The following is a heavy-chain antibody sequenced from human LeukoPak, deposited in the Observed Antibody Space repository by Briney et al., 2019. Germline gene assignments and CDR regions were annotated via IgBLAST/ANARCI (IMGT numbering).Heavy chain of an antibody. V-gene: IGHV4-38-2*02. CDR3: VTTYSFDSSGYLNAFDI. Sequence: SETLSLTCTVSGHSINSAYYWGWLRQPPGKGLEWIGCLYHSGSTYSSPSLKSRVTISLDTSKNQFSLRLTSVTAADTAMYYCVTTYSFDSSGYLNAFDIWGQGTMVTVSS. D-gene: IGHD3-22*01. CDR1: GHSINSAYY. CDR2: LYHSGST. J-gene: IGHJ3*02.